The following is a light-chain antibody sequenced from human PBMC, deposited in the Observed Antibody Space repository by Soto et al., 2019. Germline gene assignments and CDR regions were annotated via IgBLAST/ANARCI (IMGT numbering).Light chain of an antibody. J-gene: IGKJ1*01. Sequence: DIQMTQSPSTLSASVGDRVTITCRASQSISTWLAWYQQEPGKAPKLLIYDASSLESGVPSRFSGGGSGTEFTLTISSLQPDDFATYYCQQYNTYSTFGQGTKVDIK. CDR1: QSISTW. V-gene: IGKV1-5*01. CDR2: DAS. CDR3: QQYNTYST.